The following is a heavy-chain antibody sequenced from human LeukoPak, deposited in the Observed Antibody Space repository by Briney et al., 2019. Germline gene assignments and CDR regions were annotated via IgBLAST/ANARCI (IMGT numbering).Heavy chain of an antibody. J-gene: IGHJ6*02. V-gene: IGHV3-48*01. D-gene: IGHD3-22*01. CDR2: ITWSNNI. CDR1: GFSVSSFS. CDR3: AKAPGGYYDSSGYYLYYYYGMDV. Sequence: GGSLRLSCAASGFSVSSFSMNWVRQAPGKGLEWVSHITWSNNIYYADSVKGRSTISRDNSKNTLYLQMNSLRAEDTAVYYCAKAPGGYYDSSGYYLYYYYGMDVWGQGTTVTVSS.